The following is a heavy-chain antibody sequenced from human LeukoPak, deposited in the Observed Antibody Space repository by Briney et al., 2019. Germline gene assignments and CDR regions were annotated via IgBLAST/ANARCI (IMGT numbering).Heavy chain of an antibody. J-gene: IGHJ6*02. CDR1: GGSISSYY. CDR3: ARVSPGSYGMDV. D-gene: IGHD3-10*01. V-gene: IGHV4-59*01. Sequence: SETLSLTCTVSGGSISSYYWSWIRQPPGKGLEWIGYICYSGSTNYNPSLKGRVTISVDTSKNQFSLKLSSVTAADTAVYYCARVSPGSYGMDVWGQGTTVTVSS. CDR2: ICYSGST.